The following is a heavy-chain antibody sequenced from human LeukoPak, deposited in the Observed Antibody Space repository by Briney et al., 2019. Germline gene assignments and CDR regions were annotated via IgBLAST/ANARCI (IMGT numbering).Heavy chain of an antibody. CDR3: AKAPVTSCRGAFCYPFDY. CDR2: MSSSDDGR. CDR1: GFTFSTYA. D-gene: IGHD2-15*01. Sequence: GGSLRLSCAASGFTFSTYAMSWVRQAPGKGLEWVSAMSSSDDGRYYAASVRGRFTISRDTSRSTLYLQMNSLRAEDAAVYYCAKAPVTSCRGAFCYPFDYWGQGTLVTVSS. V-gene: IGHV3-23*01. J-gene: IGHJ4*02.